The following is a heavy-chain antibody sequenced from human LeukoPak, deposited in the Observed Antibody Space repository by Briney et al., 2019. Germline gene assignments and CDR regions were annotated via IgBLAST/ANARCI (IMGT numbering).Heavy chain of an antibody. D-gene: IGHD3-22*01. Sequence: SETLSLTCTVSGGSIRSSSYYWGWIRQPPGKGLEWIGYIYYSGSTNYNPSLKSRVTISVDTSKNQFSLKLSSVTAADTAVYYCARSSGYYFGWFDPWGQGTLVTVSS. V-gene: IGHV4-61*05. CDR1: GGSIRSSSYY. J-gene: IGHJ5*02. CDR2: IYYSGST. CDR3: ARSSGYYFGWFDP.